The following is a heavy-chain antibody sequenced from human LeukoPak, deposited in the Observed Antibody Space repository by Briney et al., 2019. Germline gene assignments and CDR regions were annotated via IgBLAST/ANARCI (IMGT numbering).Heavy chain of an antibody. J-gene: IGHJ4*02. D-gene: IGHD5-24*01. CDR1: GFTFSTYE. CDR2: ISSSGSTT. CDR3: ASPQYYFDY. Sequence: PGGSLRLSCAAPGFTFSTYEMNWVRHAPGKGLEWVSHISSSGSTTYYADSVKGRFTISRDNAKNSLYLQMNSLRAEDTAVYYCASPQYYFDYWGQGTLVTVSS. V-gene: IGHV3-48*03.